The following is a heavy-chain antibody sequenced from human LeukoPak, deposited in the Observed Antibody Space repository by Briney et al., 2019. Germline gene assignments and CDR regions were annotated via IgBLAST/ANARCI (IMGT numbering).Heavy chain of an antibody. CDR1: GFRFSDYG. Sequence: GGSLRLSCAASGFRFSDYGMHWVRQAPGKGLEWVSFISYEGSNKYYADSVKGRFTISRDNSRNTLYLQMNSLRADDTAVYYCANGRYYYDSSNYPEFDYSGQGTLVTVSS. J-gene: IGHJ4*02. V-gene: IGHV3-30*18. CDR3: ANGRYYYDSSNYPEFDY. D-gene: IGHD3-22*01. CDR2: ISYEGSNK.